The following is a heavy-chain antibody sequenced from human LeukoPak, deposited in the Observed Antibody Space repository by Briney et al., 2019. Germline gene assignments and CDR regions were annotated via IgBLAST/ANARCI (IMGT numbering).Heavy chain of an antibody. J-gene: IGHJ1*01. CDR2: IDPNNGDT. Sequence: GASVKVSCRASGYTFTGHFLHWVRQAPGQGREWMAWIDPNNGDTHYAQNFQGRITVTRDTSISTVYMELSRLTSDDTAVYYCAREYSASEHWGQGTLVTVSS. CDR3: AREYSASEH. D-gene: IGHD4-11*01. CDR1: GYTFTGHF. V-gene: IGHV1-2*02.